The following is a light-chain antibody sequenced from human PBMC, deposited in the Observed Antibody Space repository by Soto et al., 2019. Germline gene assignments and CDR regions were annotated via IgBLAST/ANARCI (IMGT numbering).Light chain of an antibody. CDR1: QSVNSNH. CDR3: QQYGSSLVT. Sequence: EVALTQPPGTLSFPPGERATLSCRASQSVNSNHLAWYQQRPGQAPRLLIYGASIRATGIPDRFSGSGSGTDFTLTISRLEPEDFAVFYCQQYGSSLVTFGQGTRLEIK. J-gene: IGKJ5*01. V-gene: IGKV3-20*01. CDR2: GAS.